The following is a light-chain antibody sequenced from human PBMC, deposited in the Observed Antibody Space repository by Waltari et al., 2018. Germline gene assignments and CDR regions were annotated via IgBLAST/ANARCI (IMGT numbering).Light chain of an antibody. CDR1: SPNIRAGYD. V-gene: IGLV1-40*01. CDR3: QSYDSSLSGSGV. CDR2: GNS. J-gene: IGLJ1*01. Sequence: QSVLTQPPSVSGPPGQRVTIPCTGSSPNIRAGYDVPWSQQLPGTAPKLLIYGNSNRPSGVPDRFSGSKSGTSASLAITGLQAEDEADYYCQSYDSSLSGSGVFGTGTKVTVL.